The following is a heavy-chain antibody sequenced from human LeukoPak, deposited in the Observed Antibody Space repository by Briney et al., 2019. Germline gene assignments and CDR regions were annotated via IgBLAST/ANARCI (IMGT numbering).Heavy chain of an antibody. V-gene: IGHV3-21*01. J-gene: IGHJ1*01. Sequence: GGSLRLSCAASGFTFSSHSMNWVRQAPGKGLEWVSSISSSSSYIYYADSVKGRFTISRDKAKNSLYLQMNSLRAEDTAVYYCLIAAAGTGYFQHWGQGTLVTVSS. CDR1: GFTFSSHS. D-gene: IGHD6-13*01. CDR2: ISSSSSYI. CDR3: LIAAAGTGYFQH.